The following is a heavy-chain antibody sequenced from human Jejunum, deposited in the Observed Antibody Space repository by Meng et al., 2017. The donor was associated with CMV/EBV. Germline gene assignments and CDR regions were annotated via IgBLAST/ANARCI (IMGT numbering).Heavy chain of an antibody. D-gene: IGHD6-13*01. Sequence: CIASGFTLSSYSMNWVRQAPGKGLEWVSYISSSSNYIHYSDSVKGRFTISTDNAKNSLFLQMNSLRAEDTGVYYCARGLDSSPDYWGQGIMGTVSS. V-gene: IGHV3-21*01. J-gene: IGHJ4*02. CDR3: ARGLDSSPDY. CDR2: ISSSSNYI. CDR1: GFTLSSYS.